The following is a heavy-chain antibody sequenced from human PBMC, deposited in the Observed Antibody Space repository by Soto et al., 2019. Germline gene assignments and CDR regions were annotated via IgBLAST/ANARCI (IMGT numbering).Heavy chain of an antibody. J-gene: IGHJ4*02. V-gene: IGHV4-30-4*01. Sequence: SETLSLTCTVSGGSISSGDYYWSWIRQPPGKGLEWIGYIYYSGSTYYNPSLKSRVTISVDTSKNQSSLKLSSVTAADTAVYYCAREGRFLEWLSGFDYWGQGTLVTVSS. CDR2: IYYSGST. D-gene: IGHD3-3*01. CDR3: AREGRFLEWLSGFDY. CDR1: GGSISSGDYY.